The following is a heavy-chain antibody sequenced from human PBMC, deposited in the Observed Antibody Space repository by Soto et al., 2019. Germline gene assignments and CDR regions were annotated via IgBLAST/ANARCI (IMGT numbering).Heavy chain of an antibody. CDR3: ARGVIDYYDSSGSGYYFDY. Sequence: QVQLVESGGGVVQPGRSLRLSCAASGFTFSGYGMHWVRQAPGKGLEWVAVIWYDGSNKYYADSVKGRFTISRDNSKNTLYLQMNSLRAEDTAVYYCARGVIDYYDSSGSGYYFDYWGQGTLVTVSS. V-gene: IGHV3-33*01. CDR1: GFTFSGYG. CDR2: IWYDGSNK. J-gene: IGHJ4*02. D-gene: IGHD3-22*01.